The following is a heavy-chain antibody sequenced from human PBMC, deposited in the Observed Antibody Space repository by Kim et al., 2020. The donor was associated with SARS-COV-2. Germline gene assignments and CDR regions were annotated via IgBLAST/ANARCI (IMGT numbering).Heavy chain of an antibody. CDR3: AMSPGVVVVPADDAFDI. V-gene: IGHV1-46*01. J-gene: IGHJ3*02. Sequence: QGRVTMTRDTSTSTVYMELSSLRSEDTAVYYCAMSPGVVVVPADDAFDIWGQGTMVTVSS. D-gene: IGHD2-2*01.